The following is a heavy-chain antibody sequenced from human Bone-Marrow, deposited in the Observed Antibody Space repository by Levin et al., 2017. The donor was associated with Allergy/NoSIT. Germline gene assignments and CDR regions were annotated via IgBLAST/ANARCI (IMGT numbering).Heavy chain of an antibody. CDR3: ARDIGYEATFYGLDV. J-gene: IGHJ6*02. Sequence: GGSLRLSCAASGFTFTSYGMHWVRQAPGKGLEWVAVIWDSGSRQYYGESVKGRFTISRDSSKNTVFLQMNNLTVEDTAVYFCARDIGYEATFYGLDVWGQGTTVTVSS. D-gene: IGHD5-12*01. CDR1: GFTFTSYG. V-gene: IGHV3-33*01. CDR2: IWDSGSRQ.